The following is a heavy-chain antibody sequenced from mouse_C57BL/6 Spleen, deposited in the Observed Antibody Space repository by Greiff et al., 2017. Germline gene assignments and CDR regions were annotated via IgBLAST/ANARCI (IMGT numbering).Heavy chain of an antibody. J-gene: IGHJ4*01. CDR3: ARADYYYAMDY. CDR1: GYSITSGYD. CDR2: ISYSGST. V-gene: IGHV3-1*01. Sequence: EVKLQESGPGMVKPSQSLSLTCTVTGYSITSGYDWHWIRHFPGNKLEWMGYISYSGSTNYNPSLKSRISITHDTSKNHFFLKLNSVTTEDTATYYCARADYYYAMDYWGQGTSVTVSS.